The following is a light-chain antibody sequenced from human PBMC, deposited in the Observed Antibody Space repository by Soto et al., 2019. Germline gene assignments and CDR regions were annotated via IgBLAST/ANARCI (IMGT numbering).Light chain of an antibody. J-gene: IGLJ1*01. CDR1: SSDVGAYNY. Sequence: QSVLTQPRSVSGSPGQSVTISCTGASSDVGAYNYVSWYQQHPGKAPKLMIYDVSTRPSGVPDRFSGSKSGTTASLTISGLQAEDEADYYCCSYAGSPYVFGTGTKVTV. CDR2: DVS. CDR3: CSYAGSPYV. V-gene: IGLV2-11*01.